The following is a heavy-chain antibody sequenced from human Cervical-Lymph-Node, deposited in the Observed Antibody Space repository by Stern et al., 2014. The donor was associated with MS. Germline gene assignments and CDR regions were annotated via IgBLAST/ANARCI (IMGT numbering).Heavy chain of an antibody. D-gene: IGHD6-6*01. V-gene: IGHV3-66*01. CDR3: ARELAGRLSDK. Sequence: VQLVESGGGLVQPGGSLRLSCEASGFTVSTAYMNWVRQAPGKGLEWVSNIEVVGKTNHADSVRGRFIISRDKSKNTVYLQMDSLTVEDTAVYYCARELAGRLSDKWGQGTQVIVSA. CDR1: GFTVSTAY. CDR2: IEVVGKT. J-gene: IGHJ4*02.